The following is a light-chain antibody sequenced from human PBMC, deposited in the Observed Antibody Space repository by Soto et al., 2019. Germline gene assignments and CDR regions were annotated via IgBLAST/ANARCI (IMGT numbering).Light chain of an antibody. J-gene: IGLJ1*01. Sequence: QSVLTQDASVSGSPGQWITISCTGTSSDVGGYNYVSWYQQHPGKAPKLVIYDVFTRPSGVSNRFSGSKSGNTASLTISALQVEDEADYYCTSWTSTSTYVFGSGTKVTVL. V-gene: IGLV2-14*03. CDR3: TSWTSTSTYV. CDR1: SSDVGGYNY. CDR2: DVF.